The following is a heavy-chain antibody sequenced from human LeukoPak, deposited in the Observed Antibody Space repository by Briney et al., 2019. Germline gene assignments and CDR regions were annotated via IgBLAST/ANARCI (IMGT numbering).Heavy chain of an antibody. CDR2: IYPGDSDT. D-gene: IGHD2-2*02. CDR3: ARQRGYCSSTSCYTDY. Sequence: GESLKISCKGSGYSFTSYWIGWVRQMPGKGLEWMGIIYPGDSDTRYSPSFQGQVTISADKSISTAYPQWSSLKASDTAMYYCARQRGYCSSTSCYTDYWGQGTLVTVSS. V-gene: IGHV5-51*01. CDR1: GYSFTSYW. J-gene: IGHJ4*02.